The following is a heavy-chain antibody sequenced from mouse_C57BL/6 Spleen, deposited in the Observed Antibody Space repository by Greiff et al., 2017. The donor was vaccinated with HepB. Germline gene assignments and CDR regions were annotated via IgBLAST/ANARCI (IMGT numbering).Heavy chain of an antibody. D-gene: IGHD2-4*01. J-gene: IGHJ4*01. V-gene: IGHV1-19*01. CDR2: INPYNGGT. Sequence: EVQLKESGPVLVKPGASVKMSCKASGYTFTDYYMNWVKQSHGKSLEWIGVINPYNGGTSYNQKFKGKATLTVDKSSSTAYMELNSLTSEDSAVYYCAVYYDYDNYAMDYWGQGTSVTVSS. CDR3: AVYYDYDNYAMDY. CDR1: GYTFTDYY.